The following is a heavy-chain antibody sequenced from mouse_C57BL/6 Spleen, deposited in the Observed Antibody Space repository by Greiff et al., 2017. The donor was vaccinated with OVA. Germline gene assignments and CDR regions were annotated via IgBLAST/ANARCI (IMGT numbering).Heavy chain of an antibody. CDR3: ARVDGYFYYFDY. D-gene: IGHD2-3*01. CDR2: IDPSDSET. J-gene: IGHJ2*01. Sequence: QVQLKQPGAELVRPGSSVKLSCKASGYTFTSYWMHWVKQRPIQGLEWIGNIDPSDSETHYNQKFKDKATLTVDKSSSTAYMQLSSLTSEDSAVYYCARVDGYFYYFDYWGQGTTLTVSS. CDR1: GYTFTSYW. V-gene: IGHV1-52*01.